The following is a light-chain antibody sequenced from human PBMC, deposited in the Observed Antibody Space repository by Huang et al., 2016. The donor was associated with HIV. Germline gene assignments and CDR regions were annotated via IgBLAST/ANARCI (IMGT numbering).Light chain of an antibody. J-gene: IGKJ4*01. CDR2: DAS. CDR3: QHYHNVPLT. CDR1: QDIIKY. V-gene: IGKV1-33*01. Sequence: DIQMTQSPSSLSASVGDRVTITCQASQDIIKYLNWYQQKPGKAPKRLIYDASNLETGVPSRFSGSGSGTDFTFTISSLQPEDIATYYCQHYHNVPLTFGGGTRVEIK.